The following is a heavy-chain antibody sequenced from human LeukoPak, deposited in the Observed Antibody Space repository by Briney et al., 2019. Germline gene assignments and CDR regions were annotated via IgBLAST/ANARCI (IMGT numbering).Heavy chain of an antibody. Sequence: SETLSLSCTVSGASIRSGDYYWSWIRQPPGKGLEWIGYIYDSGSTYYNPSLKSRITISVDTSENRFSLKLSSVTATDTAVYYCARDCSGGSCYGAFDIWGQGTMVTVSS. CDR2: IYDSGST. CDR3: ARDCSGGSCYGAFDI. D-gene: IGHD2-15*01. CDR1: GASIRSGDYY. J-gene: IGHJ3*02. V-gene: IGHV4-30-4*01.